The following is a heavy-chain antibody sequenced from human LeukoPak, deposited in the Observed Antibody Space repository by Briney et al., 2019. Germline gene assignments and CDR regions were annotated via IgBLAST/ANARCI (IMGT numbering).Heavy chain of an antibody. Sequence: GRSLRLSCAASGFTFSSYAMHWVRQAPGKGLEWVAVISYDGSNKYYADSVKGRFTISRDNSKNTLYLQMNSLRAEDTAVYYCAKDVATGTTSSYYGMDVWGQGTTVTVSS. CDR3: AKDVATGTTSSYYGMDV. V-gene: IGHV3-30-3*01. J-gene: IGHJ6*02. D-gene: IGHD1-7*01. CDR2: ISYDGSNK. CDR1: GFTFSSYA.